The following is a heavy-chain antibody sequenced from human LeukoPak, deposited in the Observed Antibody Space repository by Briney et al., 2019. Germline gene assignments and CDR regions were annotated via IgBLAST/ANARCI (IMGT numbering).Heavy chain of an antibody. CDR1: GGSISSYY. J-gene: IGHJ5*02. Sequence: SETLSLTXTVSGGSISSYYWSWIRQPPGKGLEWIGYIYYSGSTNYNPSLKSRVTISVDTSKNQFSLKLSSVTAADTAVYYCARVAYYDFWSGYSPYNWFDPWGQGTLVTVSS. V-gene: IGHV4-59*01. CDR3: ARVAYYDFWSGYSPYNWFDP. D-gene: IGHD3-3*01. CDR2: IYYSGST.